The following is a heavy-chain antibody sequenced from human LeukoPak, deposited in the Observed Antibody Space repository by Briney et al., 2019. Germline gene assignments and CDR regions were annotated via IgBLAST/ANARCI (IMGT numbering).Heavy chain of an antibody. CDR1: GGSISSSSYY. D-gene: IGHD3-10*01. CDR2: IYHSGST. V-gene: IGHV4-39*01. CDR3: ARSTMVRGVRSLNWFDP. J-gene: IGHJ5*02. Sequence: PSETLSLTCTVSGGSISSSSYYWGWIRQPPGKGLEWIGSIYHSGSTYYNPSLKSRVTISVDTSKNQFSLKLSSVTAADTAVYYCARSTMVRGVRSLNWFDPWGQGTLVTVSS.